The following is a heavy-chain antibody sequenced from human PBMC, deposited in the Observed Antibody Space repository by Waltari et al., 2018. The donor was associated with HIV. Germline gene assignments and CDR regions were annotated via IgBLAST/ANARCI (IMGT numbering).Heavy chain of an antibody. CDR3: ARDYYYDSSGSPDAFDI. Sequence: QVQLVQSGAEVKKPGSSVKVSCKASGGTFSSYTISWVRQAPGQGLEWMGRINPIRGIANYAQKFQGRVTIPADKSTSTAYMELSSLRSEDTAVYYCARDYYYDSSGSPDAFDIWGQGTMVTVSS. CDR2: INPIRGIA. D-gene: IGHD3-22*01. J-gene: IGHJ3*02. V-gene: IGHV1-69*08. CDR1: GGTFSSYT.